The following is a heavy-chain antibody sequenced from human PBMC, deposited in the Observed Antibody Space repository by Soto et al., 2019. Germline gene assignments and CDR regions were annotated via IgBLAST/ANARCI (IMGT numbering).Heavy chain of an antibody. V-gene: IGHV1-69*01. CDR3: ARTAPYCSSTSCYARTYYYYGMDV. D-gene: IGHD2-2*01. J-gene: IGHJ6*02. CDR2: IIPIFGTA. CDR1: GGTFSSYA. Sequence: QVQLVQSGAEXKKPGSSVKXSCKASGGTFSSYAISWVRQAPGQGLEWMGGIIPIFGTANYAQKFQGRVTITADESTSTAYMELSSLRSEDTAVYYCARTAPYCSSTSCYARTYYYYGMDVWGQGTTVTVSS.